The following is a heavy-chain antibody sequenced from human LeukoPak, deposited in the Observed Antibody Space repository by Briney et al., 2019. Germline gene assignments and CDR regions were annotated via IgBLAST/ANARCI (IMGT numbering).Heavy chain of an antibody. CDR3: AKDRPAAGPRPDYFDY. CDR1: GFTFSSYG. J-gene: IGHJ4*02. V-gene: IGHV3-30*02. CDR2: IRYDGSNK. D-gene: IGHD6-13*01. Sequence: GGSLRLSCAASGFTFSSYGMHWVRQAPGKGLEWVAFIRYDGSNKYYADSVKGRFTISRDNSKNTLYLQMNSLRAEDTAVYYCAKDRPAAGPRPDYFDYWGQGTLVTVSS.